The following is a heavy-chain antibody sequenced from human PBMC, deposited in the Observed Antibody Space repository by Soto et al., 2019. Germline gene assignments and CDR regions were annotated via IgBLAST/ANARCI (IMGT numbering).Heavy chain of an antibody. CDR3: ARTLGSWGSYYFDH. CDR1: GFSLDTWGVG. CDR2: IYWDDDK. Sequence: QITLKESGPTLVRPTQTLTLTCTVSGFSLDTWGVGVGWIRQSPGKAPEWLALIYWDDDKRYSPSLKNRLTITKDTSKKQVVLTLTNIDPVDTVTYYCARTLGSWGSYYFDHWGQVTLVTVSS. D-gene: IGHD3-16*01. J-gene: IGHJ4*02. V-gene: IGHV2-5*02.